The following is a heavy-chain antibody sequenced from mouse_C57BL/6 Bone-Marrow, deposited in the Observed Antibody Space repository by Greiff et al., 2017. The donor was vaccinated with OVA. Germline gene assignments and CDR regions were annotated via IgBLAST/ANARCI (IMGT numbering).Heavy chain of an antibody. CDR3: AREMMVTGGYFYY. CDR1: GFSLTSYG. Sequence: VQLVESGPGLVQPSQSLSITCTVSGFSLTSYGVHWVRQSPGKGLEWLGVIWSGGSTDYNAAFISRLSISKDNSKSQVFFKMNSLQADDKAIYYCAREMMVTGGYFYYWGQGTTLTVSS. CDR2: IWSGGST. D-gene: IGHD2-3*01. V-gene: IGHV2-2*01. J-gene: IGHJ2*01.